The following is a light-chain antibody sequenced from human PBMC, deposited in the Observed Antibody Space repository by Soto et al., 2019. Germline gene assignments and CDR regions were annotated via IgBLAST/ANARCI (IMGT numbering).Light chain of an antibody. J-gene: IGLJ1*01. CDR1: SSDVSGYNY. Sequence: SALTQPDSVSGSPGQSVTISCTGTSSDVSGYNYVSWFQQHPGKDPKLMISDVSNRPSGVSYRFSGSNSGNTAFLTNSGRQDEDEADYYCASYTSSSTYVFGSGTKVTVL. CDR2: DVS. V-gene: IGLV2-14*03. CDR3: ASYTSSSTYV.